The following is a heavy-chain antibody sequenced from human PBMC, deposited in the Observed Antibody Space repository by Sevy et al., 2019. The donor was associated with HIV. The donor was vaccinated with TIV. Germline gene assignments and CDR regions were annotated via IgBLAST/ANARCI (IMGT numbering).Heavy chain of an antibody. V-gene: IGHV3-33*06. CDR2: IWYDGSYK. CDR1: GFTFSNYG. Sequence: GGSLRLSCAASGFTFSNYGMHWVRQAPGKGLEWVAVIWYDGSYKYYADSVKVRFTISRDNTKSTLYLQMNSLRAEDTALYYCAKTFAIFGVLMSPDFDPWGQGTLVTVSS. D-gene: IGHD3-3*01. J-gene: IGHJ5*02. CDR3: AKTFAIFGVLMSPDFDP.